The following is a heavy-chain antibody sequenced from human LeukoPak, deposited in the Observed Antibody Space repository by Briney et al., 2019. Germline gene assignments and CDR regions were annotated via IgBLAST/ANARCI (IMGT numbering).Heavy chain of an antibody. CDR3: AASVSSTNVHDDVDM. D-gene: IGHD2-8*01. Sequence: SETLSLTCGLYGGSFSGNYWSWIRQTPGKGLEWIGEINRSGSSTYSPSLKSRVTILVDRSKNNFSLRLRSVTAADTAVYYCAASVSSTNVHDDVDMWGQGTMVIVSS. CDR2: INRSGSS. CDR1: GGSFSGNY. J-gene: IGHJ3*02. V-gene: IGHV4-34*01.